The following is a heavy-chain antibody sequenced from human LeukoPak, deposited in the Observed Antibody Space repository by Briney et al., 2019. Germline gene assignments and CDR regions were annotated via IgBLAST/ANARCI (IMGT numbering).Heavy chain of an antibody. CDR2: IYHSGST. J-gene: IGHJ4*02. D-gene: IGHD3-10*01. CDR1: GGSISSGGYS. V-gene: IGHV4-30-2*01. Sequence: SETLSLTCVVSGGSISSGGYSWSWIRQPPGKGLEWIGYIYHSGSTYYNPSLKSRVTISVDRSKNQFSLKLSSVTAADTAVYYCARMYYYGSGSLYYFDYWGQGTLVTVSS. CDR3: ARMYYYGSGSLYYFDY.